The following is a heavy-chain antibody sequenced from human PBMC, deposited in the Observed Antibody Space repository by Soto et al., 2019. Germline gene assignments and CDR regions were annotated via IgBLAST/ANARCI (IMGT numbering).Heavy chain of an antibody. V-gene: IGHV1-69*13. CDR2: ITPIYPTT. Sequence: SVKVSCKASGGTFYTYTFSWVRQAPGQGLEWMGSITPIYPTTNYAEKFQGRLTVTADGSTNTAYMELNSLTSEDTAVYYCARIPRYSFPTSDDLDSWGQGTLVTVS. D-gene: IGHD5-18*01. CDR1: GGTFYTYT. CDR3: ARIPRYSFPTSDDLDS. J-gene: IGHJ4*02.